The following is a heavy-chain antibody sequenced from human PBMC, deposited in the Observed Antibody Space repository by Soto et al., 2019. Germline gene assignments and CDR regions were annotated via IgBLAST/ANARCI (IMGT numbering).Heavy chain of an antibody. Sequence: ASVKVSCKASGGTFSSYAISWVRQAPGQGLEWMGGIIPIFGTANYAQKFQGRVTITRDTSTSTVYMELSSLRSEDTAVYCCAREAYCSGGSCSNTDYWGQGTLVTVSS. V-gene: IGHV1-69*05. CDR3: AREAYCSGGSCSNTDY. CDR2: IIPIFGTA. CDR1: GGTFSSYA. J-gene: IGHJ4*02. D-gene: IGHD2-15*01.